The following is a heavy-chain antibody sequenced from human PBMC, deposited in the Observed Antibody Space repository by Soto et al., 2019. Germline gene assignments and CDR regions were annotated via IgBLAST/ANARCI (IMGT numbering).Heavy chain of an antibody. CDR3: ARDPTYYDILTNYYYYYYMDV. J-gene: IGHJ6*03. CDR2: ISAYNGNT. Sequence: GASVKVSCKASGYTFTSYGISWVRQAPGQGLEWMGWISAYNGNTNYAQKLQGRVTMTTDTSTSTAYMELRSLRSDDAAVYYCARDPTYYDILTNYYYYYYMDVWGKGTTVTVSS. CDR1: GYTFTSYG. D-gene: IGHD3-9*01. V-gene: IGHV1-18*01.